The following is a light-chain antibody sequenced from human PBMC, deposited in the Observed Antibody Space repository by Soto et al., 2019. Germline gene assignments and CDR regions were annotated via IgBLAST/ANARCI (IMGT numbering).Light chain of an antibody. J-gene: IGKJ2*01. Sequence: EIVLTQSPGTLSLSPGERATLSCRASQSVSSSYLAWYQQKPGQAPRLLIYGASSRATGIPDRFSGSGSGTDFTLTISRLEPEDFAVYYCQQYGSSPKYTFCQGTKLESK. CDR1: QSVSSSY. CDR3: QQYGSSPKYT. CDR2: GAS. V-gene: IGKV3-20*01.